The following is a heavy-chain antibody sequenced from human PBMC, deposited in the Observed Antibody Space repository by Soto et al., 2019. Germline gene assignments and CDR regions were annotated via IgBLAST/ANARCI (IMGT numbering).Heavy chain of an antibody. V-gene: IGHV3-23*01. D-gene: IGHD6-13*01. J-gene: IGHJ4*01. CDR2: ISGSGSST. Sequence: GGSLRLSWAASGFTFSSYAMSWVRQAPGKGLEWVSAISGSGSSTYYADSVKGRFTISRDNSKNTQYLQMNSLRAEDTAVYYCAKDQGSSSWHHFDYWGHGTLVTVSS. CDR1: GFTFSSYA. CDR3: AKDQGSSSWHHFDY.